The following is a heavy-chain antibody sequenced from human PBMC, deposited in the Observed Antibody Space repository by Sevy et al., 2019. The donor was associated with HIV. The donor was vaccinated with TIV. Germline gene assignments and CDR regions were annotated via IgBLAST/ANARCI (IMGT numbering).Heavy chain of an antibody. V-gene: IGHV1-69*13. CDR1: GGTFSSYA. CDR3: ARDFCGGDCYSSLRDYYYGMDV. Sequence: ASVKVSCKASGGTFSSYAISWVRQAPGQGLEWMGGIIPIFGTANYAQKFQGRVTITADESTRTAYMELSSLRSEDTFVYYCARDFCGGDCYSSLRDYYYGMDVWGQGTTVTVSS. J-gene: IGHJ6*02. CDR2: IIPIFGTA. D-gene: IGHD2-21*02.